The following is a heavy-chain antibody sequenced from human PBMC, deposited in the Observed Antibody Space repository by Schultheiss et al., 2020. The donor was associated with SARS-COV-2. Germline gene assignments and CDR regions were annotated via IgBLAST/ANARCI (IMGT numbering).Heavy chain of an antibody. V-gene: IGHV3-15*01. J-gene: IGHJ4*02. CDR2: IKSKTDGGTT. CDR1: GFTFSNAW. D-gene: IGHD3-3*01. CDR3: TTGLSITIFGVVSVY. Sequence: GGSLRLSCAASGFTFSNAWMSWVRQAPGKGLEWVGRIKSKTDGGTTDYAAPVKGRFTISRDDSKNTLYLQMNSLKTEDTAVYYCTTGLSITIFGVVSVYWGQGTLVTVSS.